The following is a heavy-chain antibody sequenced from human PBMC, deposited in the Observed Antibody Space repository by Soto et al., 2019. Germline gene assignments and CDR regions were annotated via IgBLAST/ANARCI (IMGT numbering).Heavy chain of an antibody. V-gene: IGHV3-23*01. D-gene: IGHD3-3*01. CDR3: AKDLRITIFGVVGNYFDY. CDR1: PFTFTSYA. Sequence: GRSLRLSXLASPFTFTSYAMRWVRQAPGKGLEWVSAISGSGGSTYYADSVKGRFTISRDNSKNTLYLQMNSLRAEDTAVYYCAKDLRITIFGVVGNYFDYWGQGTLVTVSS. J-gene: IGHJ4*02. CDR2: ISGSGGST.